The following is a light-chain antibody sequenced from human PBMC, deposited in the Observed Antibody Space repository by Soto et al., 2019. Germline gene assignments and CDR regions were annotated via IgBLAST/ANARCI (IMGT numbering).Light chain of an antibody. CDR2: DVS. Sequence: ALTQPASVSGSPGQSITISCTGTSSDVGGYNYVSWYQQHPGKAPNLMIYDVSNRPSGVSNRFSGSKSGNTASLTISGLQAEDEADYYCSSYTSSSTGVFGTGTKVTVL. J-gene: IGLJ1*01. CDR3: SSYTSSSTGV. CDR1: SSDVGGYNY. V-gene: IGLV2-14*01.